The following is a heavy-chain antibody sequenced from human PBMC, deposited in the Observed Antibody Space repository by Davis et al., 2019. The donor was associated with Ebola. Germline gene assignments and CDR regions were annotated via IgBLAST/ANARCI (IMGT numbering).Heavy chain of an antibody. CDR1: GFTFSGSA. Sequence: PGGSLRLSCAASGFTFSGSAMHWVRQASGKGLEWVGRIRSKANSYATAYAASVKGRFTISRDDSKNTAYLQMNSLKTEDTAVYYCTSRRDGYNGGWIDYWGQGTLVTVSS. V-gene: IGHV3-73*01. J-gene: IGHJ4*02. D-gene: IGHD5-24*01. CDR2: IRSKANSYAT. CDR3: TSRRDGYNGGWIDY.